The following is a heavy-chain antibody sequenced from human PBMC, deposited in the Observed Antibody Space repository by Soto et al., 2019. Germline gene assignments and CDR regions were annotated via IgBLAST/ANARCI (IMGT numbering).Heavy chain of an antibody. V-gene: IGHV3-23*01. CDR3: ARDPGRHYCTSTSCLYFFDH. CDR2: ISDSGST. J-gene: IGHJ4*02. D-gene: IGHD2-2*01. CDR1: GFTFSNHA. Sequence: EVQLLESGGALVQPGGSLRLSCAASGFTFSNHAMNWVRQAPGKGLEWVSTISDSGSTYYADSVKGRFTISRDNSKNTLYRQMNSLRAEDTAVYYCARDPGRHYCTSTSCLYFFDHWGQGTLVIVSS.